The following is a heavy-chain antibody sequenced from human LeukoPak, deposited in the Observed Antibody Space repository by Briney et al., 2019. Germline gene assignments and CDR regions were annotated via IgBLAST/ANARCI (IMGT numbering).Heavy chain of an antibody. D-gene: IGHD6-6*01. CDR1: GFTFSSYA. Sequence: PGGSLRLSCAASGFTFSSYAMHWVRQAPGKGLKWVAVISYDGSNKYYADSVKGRFTISRDNSKNTLYLQMNSLRAEDTAVYYCAKDLEYSSSSPDYWGQGTLVTVSS. J-gene: IGHJ4*02. CDR2: ISYDGSNK. V-gene: IGHV3-30-3*01. CDR3: AKDLEYSSSSPDY.